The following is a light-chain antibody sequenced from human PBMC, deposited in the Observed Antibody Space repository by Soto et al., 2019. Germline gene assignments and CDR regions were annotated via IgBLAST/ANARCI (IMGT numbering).Light chain of an antibody. CDR3: SSYAGNGYV. J-gene: IGLJ1*01. V-gene: IGLV2-8*01. Sequence: QSALTQPPSASGSPGQSVTISCTGASSDVGGYNYVSWYQQHPGKAPQLMIYEVSKRPSGVPDRFSGSKSGNTASLTVSGLQAEDEADYFCSSYAGNGYVLGTGTKLTVL. CDR2: EVS. CDR1: SSDVGGYNY.